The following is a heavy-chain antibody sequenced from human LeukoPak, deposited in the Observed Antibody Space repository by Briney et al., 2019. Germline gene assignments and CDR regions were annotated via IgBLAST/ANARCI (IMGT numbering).Heavy chain of an antibody. D-gene: IGHD3-22*01. CDR2: IKSKTDGGTT. Sequence: AGGSLRLSCVASGFTFSNAWMSWVRQAPGKGLEWVGRIKSKTDGGTTDYAAPVKGRFTISRDDSKNTLYLQMNSLKTEDTAVYYCTTFSMIVVVIALWGQGTLVTVSS. CDR1: GFTFSNAW. J-gene: IGHJ4*02. V-gene: IGHV3-15*01. CDR3: TTFSMIVVVIAL.